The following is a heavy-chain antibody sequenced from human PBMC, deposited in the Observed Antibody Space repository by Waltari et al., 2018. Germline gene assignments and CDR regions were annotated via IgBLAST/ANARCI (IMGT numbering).Heavy chain of an antibody. V-gene: IGHV3-23*01. J-gene: IGHJ5*02. CDR3: AKDRLADYFDAGVYWFDP. CDR1: GFTFNGFA. Sequence: QLLQSGGGLVEPGGSLRLSCVASGFTFNGFAMNWVRQAPGKGREGVSGISGSGGRTFYADSGRGRFTISRDNSKNTLYLQMSSLRGEDTAIYDCAKDRLADYFDAGVYWFDPWGQGTLVTVSS. CDR2: ISGSGGRT. D-gene: IGHD4-17*01.